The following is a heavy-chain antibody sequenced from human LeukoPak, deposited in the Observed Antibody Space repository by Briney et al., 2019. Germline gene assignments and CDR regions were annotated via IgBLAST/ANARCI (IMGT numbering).Heavy chain of an antibody. Sequence: SETLSLTCTVSGGSISSYYWSWIRQPPGKGLEWIGYIYYSGSTNYNPSLKSRVTISVDTSKNQFSLKLSSVTAADTAFYYCARDSSTGLHDYWGQGTLVTVSS. J-gene: IGHJ4*02. V-gene: IGHV4-59*01. D-gene: IGHD1-1*01. CDR2: IYYSGST. CDR3: ARDSSTGLHDY. CDR1: GGSISSYY.